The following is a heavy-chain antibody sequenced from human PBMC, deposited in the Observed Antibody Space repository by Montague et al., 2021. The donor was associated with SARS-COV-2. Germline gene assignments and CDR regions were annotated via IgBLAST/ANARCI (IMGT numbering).Heavy chain of an antibody. CDR3: ASSYMITFGGVIVDDAFDI. J-gene: IGHJ3*02. D-gene: IGHD3-16*02. CDR2: IWYDGSNK. Sequence: SLRLSCAAPGFTFSSYGMHWVRQAPGKGLEWVAVIWYDGSNKYYADSVKGRFTISRDNSKNTLYLQMNSLRAEDTAVYYCASSYMITFGGVIVDDAFDIWGQGTMVTVSS. V-gene: IGHV3-33*01. CDR1: GFTFSSYG.